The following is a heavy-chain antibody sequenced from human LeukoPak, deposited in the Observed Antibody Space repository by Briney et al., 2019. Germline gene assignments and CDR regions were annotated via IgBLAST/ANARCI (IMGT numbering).Heavy chain of an antibody. CDR1: GGSISSYY. Sequence: SETLSLTCTVSGGSISSYYWSWTRQPPGKGLEWIGYIYYSGSTNYNPSLKSRVTISVDTSKNQFSLKLSSVTAADTAVYYCARLPGYYGDYSDYWGQGTLVTVSS. CDR3: ARLPGYYGDYSDY. J-gene: IGHJ4*02. CDR2: IYYSGST. D-gene: IGHD4-17*01. V-gene: IGHV4-59*08.